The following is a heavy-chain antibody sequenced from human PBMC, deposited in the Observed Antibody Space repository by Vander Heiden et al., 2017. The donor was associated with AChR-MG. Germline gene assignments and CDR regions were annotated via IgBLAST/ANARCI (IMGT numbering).Heavy chain of an antibody. CDR3: AKGLLRYFDWPSWGDAFDI. Sequence: EVQLLESGGGLVQPGGSLRLSCAASGFTFSSYAMGWGRQAPGKGLEWVSAISGSGGSTYYADSVKGRFTISRDNSKNTLYLQMNSLRAEDTAVYYCAKGLLRYFDWPSWGDAFDIWGQGTMVTVSS. CDR1: GFTFSSYA. D-gene: IGHD3-9*01. CDR2: ISGSGGST. J-gene: IGHJ3*02. V-gene: IGHV3-23*01.